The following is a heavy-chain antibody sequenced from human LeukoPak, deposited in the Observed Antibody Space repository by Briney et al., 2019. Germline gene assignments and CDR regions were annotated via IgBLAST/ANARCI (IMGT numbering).Heavy chain of an antibody. D-gene: IGHD3-9*01. CDR1: GGSISSGSYY. V-gene: IGHV4-61*02. J-gene: IGHJ4*02. CDR3: ATSVLRYFDWLLEGSLDY. CDR2: IYTSGST. Sequence: PSETLSLTCTVSGGSISSGSYYWSWIRQPAGKGLEWIVRIYTSGSTNYNPSLKSRVTISVDTSKNQFSLKLSSVTAADTAVYYCATSVLRYFDWLLEGSLDYWGQGTLVTVSS.